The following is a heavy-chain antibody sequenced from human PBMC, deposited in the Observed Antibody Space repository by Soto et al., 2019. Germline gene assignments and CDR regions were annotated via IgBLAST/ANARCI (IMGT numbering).Heavy chain of an antibody. J-gene: IGHJ4*02. Sequence: SETLSLTCTVSGSSTSSFYWSLIRQPPGKGLEFIAYISYSGSTNYNPSLNSRVTISVDTSENQFSLRLSSVTAADTAAYYCARMMGDWSYFDYWSQGTLVTVSS. CDR2: ISYSGST. CDR1: GSSTSSFY. V-gene: IGHV4-59*08. CDR3: ARMMGDWSYFDY. D-gene: IGHD2-21*02.